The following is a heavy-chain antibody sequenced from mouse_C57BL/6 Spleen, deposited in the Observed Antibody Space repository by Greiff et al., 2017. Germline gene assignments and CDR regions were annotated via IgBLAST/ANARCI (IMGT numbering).Heavy chain of an antibody. D-gene: IGHD1-1*01. J-gene: IGHJ1*03. V-gene: IGHV1-52*01. CDR3: ARERRNYYGSRSYWYFDV. Sequence: QVQLQQSGAELVRPGSSVKLSCKASGYTFTSYWMHWVKQRPIQGLEWIGNIDPSDSETHYNQKFKDKATLTVDKSSSTAYMQLSSLTSEDSAVYYCARERRNYYGSRSYWYFDVWGTGTTVTVSS. CDR1: GYTFTSYW. CDR2: IDPSDSET.